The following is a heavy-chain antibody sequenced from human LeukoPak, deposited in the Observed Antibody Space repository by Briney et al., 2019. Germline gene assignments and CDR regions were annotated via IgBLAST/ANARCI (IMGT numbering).Heavy chain of an antibody. CDR3: AKDRGYMDSRLGFDY. J-gene: IGHJ4*02. V-gene: IGHV3-23*01. D-gene: IGHD3-10*01. CDR2: ISGSGGST. CDR1: GFTFSSYA. Sequence: RGSLRLSCAASGFTFSSYAMSWVRQAPGKGLEWVSAISGSGGSTYYADSVKGRFTISRDNSKNTLYRKMNSLRAEDTAVYYCAKDRGYMDSRLGFDYWGQGTLVTVSS.